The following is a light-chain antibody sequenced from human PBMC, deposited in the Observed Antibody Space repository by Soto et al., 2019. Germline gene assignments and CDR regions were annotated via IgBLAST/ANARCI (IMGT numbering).Light chain of an antibody. CDR2: DVS. Sequence: QSALTQPASVSGSPGQSITISCTGTSSDGGGYNYVSWYQKHPGNSPKLMIYDVSNRPSGVSNRFSGSKSGNTASLTISGLQADEEADFYCSSYASSSTVVFSGGTKVTVL. V-gene: IGLV2-14*03. J-gene: IGLJ2*01. CDR1: SSDGGGYNY. CDR3: SSYASSSTVV.